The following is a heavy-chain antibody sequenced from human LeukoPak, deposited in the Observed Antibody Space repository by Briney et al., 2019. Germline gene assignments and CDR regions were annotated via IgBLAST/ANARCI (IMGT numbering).Heavy chain of an antibody. Sequence: SETLSLTCTVSGGSINGYYWNWIRQPPGKALEWIGFIYSSGTTDYNPSLKSRVTISLDTSNKQFSLRLTSVTAADTAVYFYARVASRSISSRCFDHWGQGTLVTVSS. D-gene: IGHD6-6*01. V-gene: IGHV4-4*08. CDR3: ARVASRSISSRCFDH. CDR2: IYSSGTT. CDR1: GGSINGYY. J-gene: IGHJ4*02.